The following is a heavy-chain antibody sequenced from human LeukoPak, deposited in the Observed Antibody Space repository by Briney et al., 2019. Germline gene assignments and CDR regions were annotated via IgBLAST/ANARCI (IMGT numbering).Heavy chain of an antibody. CDR1: GYTCTSYA. J-gene: IGHJ4*02. D-gene: IGHD3-22*01. V-gene: IGHV1-18*01. CDR3: ARLAPHSSGWYYFDY. CDR2: ISGYNGNT. Sequence: ASVKVSCKASGYTCTSYAISWVRQAPGQGLEWMGWISGYNGNTNYVQKLQGRVTMTTDTSTSTAYMELRSLRSDDTAVYYCARLAPHSSGWYYFDYWGQGTLVTVSS.